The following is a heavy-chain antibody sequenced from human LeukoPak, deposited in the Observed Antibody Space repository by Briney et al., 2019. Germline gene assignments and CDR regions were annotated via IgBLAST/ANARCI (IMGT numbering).Heavy chain of an antibody. Sequence: PGGSLRLSCTASGFTFGDYAMSWFRQAPGKGLEWVGFIRSKAYGGTTEYAASVKGRFTISRDDSKSIAYLQMNSLKTEDTAVYYCTRATSIAAAGTLGYWGQGTLVTVSS. CDR3: TRATSIAAAGTLGY. J-gene: IGHJ4*02. CDR1: GFTFGDYA. CDR2: IRSKAYGGTT. D-gene: IGHD6-13*01. V-gene: IGHV3-49*03.